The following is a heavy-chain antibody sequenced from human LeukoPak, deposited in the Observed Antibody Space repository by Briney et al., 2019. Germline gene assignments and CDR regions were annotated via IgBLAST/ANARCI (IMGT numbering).Heavy chain of an antibody. Sequence: PSETLSLTCTVSGGSISSGDYYWSWIRQPPGTGLEWIGYIYYSGSTYYNPSLKSRVTISVDTSKNQFSLKLSSVTAADTAVYYCARGRAVVPAAPFDYWGQGTLVTVSS. CDR3: ARGRAVVPAAPFDY. CDR1: GGSISSGDYY. CDR2: IYYSGST. J-gene: IGHJ4*02. V-gene: IGHV4-30-4*01. D-gene: IGHD2-2*01.